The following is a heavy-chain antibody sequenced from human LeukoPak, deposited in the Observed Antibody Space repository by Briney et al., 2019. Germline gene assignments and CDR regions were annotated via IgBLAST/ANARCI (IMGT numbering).Heavy chain of an antibody. V-gene: IGHV3-23*01. CDR2: ISGSGGST. J-gene: IGHJ6*02. CDR1: GFTFSSYA. Sequence: GGSLRLSCAASGFTFSSYAMSWVRQAPGKGLEWVSAISGSGGSTYYADSVKGRFTISRDNSKNTLYLQMNSLRAEDTAVYYCAKARPGYSYDYYYGMDVWGQGTTVTVSS. D-gene: IGHD5-18*01. CDR3: AKARPGYSYDYYYGMDV.